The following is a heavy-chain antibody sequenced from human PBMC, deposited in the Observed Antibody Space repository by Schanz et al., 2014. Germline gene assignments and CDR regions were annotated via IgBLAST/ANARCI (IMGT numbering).Heavy chain of an antibody. V-gene: IGHV3-21*01. CDR3: ARDRGLNSYGDVMIYYHYYGMDV. CDR2: ISDSSSYI. D-gene: IGHD4-17*01. J-gene: IGHJ6*02. CDR1: GFTFSDYS. Sequence: VQLLESGGGLVKPGGSLRLSCGASGFTFSDYSMNWVRQAPGKGLEWVSSISDSSSYIYYADSVKGRFTISRDNAKNSLYLQMSSLRAEDTAVYCCARDRGLNSYGDVMIYYHYYGMDVWGQGTTVTVSS.